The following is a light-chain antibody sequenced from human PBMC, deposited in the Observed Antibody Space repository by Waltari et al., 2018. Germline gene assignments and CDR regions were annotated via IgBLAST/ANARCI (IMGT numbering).Light chain of an antibody. J-gene: IGKJ1*01. V-gene: IGKV4-1*01. Sequence: DIVMTQSPDSLAVSLGERATINCKSSQSVLYSSNNKNYLAWYQQKPRQPPKLLIYWASTRESGVPDRFSGSGSGTDFPLTISSLQAEDVAVYYCQQYYGTPPTFGQGTKVEIK. CDR2: WAS. CDR3: QQYYGTPPT. CDR1: QSVLYSSNNKNY.